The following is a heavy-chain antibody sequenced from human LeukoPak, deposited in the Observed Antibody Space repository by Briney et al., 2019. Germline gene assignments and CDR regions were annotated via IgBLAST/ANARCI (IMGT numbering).Heavy chain of an antibody. CDR2: IYYSGST. CDR1: GGSISSGGYY. J-gene: IGHJ4*02. V-gene: IGHV4-31*03. Sequence: SQTLSLTCTVSGGSISSGGYYWSWIRQDPGKGLEWIGYIYYSGSTYYNPSLKSRVTISVDTSKNQFSLKLSSVTAADTAVYYCARDAYYYDSSGYYALDYWGQGTLVTVSS. CDR3: ARDAYYYDSSGYYALDY. D-gene: IGHD3-22*01.